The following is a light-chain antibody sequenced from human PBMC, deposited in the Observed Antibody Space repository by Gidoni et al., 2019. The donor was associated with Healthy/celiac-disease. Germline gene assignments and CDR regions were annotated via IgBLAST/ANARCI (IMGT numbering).Light chain of an antibody. J-gene: IGLJ2*01. CDR1: SSDVGSYNL. Sequence: QSALTQPAPASGSPGQALTISCTGTSSDVGSYNLVSWYQQHPGKAPKLILFAGSKRPSGVSNRFSGSKSGNTASLTISGLQAEDEADYYCCSYAGSSTFVVFGGGTKLTVL. CDR3: CSYAGSSTFVV. CDR2: AGS. V-gene: IGLV2-23*03.